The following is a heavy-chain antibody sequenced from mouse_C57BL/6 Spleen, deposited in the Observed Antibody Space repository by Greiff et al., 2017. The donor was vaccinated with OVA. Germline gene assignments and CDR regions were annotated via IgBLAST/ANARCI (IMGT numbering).Heavy chain of an antibody. CDR1: GFTFSSYT. J-gene: IGHJ2*01. D-gene: IGHD1-1*01. CDR2: ISGGGGNT. V-gene: IGHV5-9*01. CDR3: ARHPYYYGSSYGYYFDY. Sequence: EVKVVESGGGLVKPGGSLKLSCAASGFTFSSYTMSWVRQTPEKRLEWVATISGGGGNTYYPDSVKGRFTISRDNAKNTLYLQMSSLRSEDTALYYCARHPYYYGSSYGYYFDYWGQGTTLTVSS.